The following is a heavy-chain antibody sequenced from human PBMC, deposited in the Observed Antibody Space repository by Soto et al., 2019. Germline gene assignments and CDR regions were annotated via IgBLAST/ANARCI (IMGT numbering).Heavy chain of an antibody. D-gene: IGHD3-9*01. CDR1: GGSISSYY. J-gene: IGHJ4*02. Sequence: SETLSLTCTVSGGSISSYYWSWIRQPPGKGLEWIGYIYYSGSTNYNPSLKSRVTISVDTSKNQFSLKLSSVTAADTAVYYCAGTGQGVAPHFDYWGQGTLVTVSS. V-gene: IGHV4-59*08. CDR2: IYYSGST. CDR3: AGTGQGVAPHFDY.